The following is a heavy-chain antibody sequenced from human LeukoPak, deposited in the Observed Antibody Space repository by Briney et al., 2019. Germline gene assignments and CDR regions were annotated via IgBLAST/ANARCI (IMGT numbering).Heavy chain of an antibody. CDR2: IKQDGSEK. CDR1: GFTFRNYW. CDR3: ARDMITMVRGSPIATYYYYGMDV. V-gene: IGHV3-7*01. D-gene: IGHD3-10*01. Sequence: GGSLRLSCAASGFTFRNYWMGWVRQAPGKGLEWVANIKQDGSEKYYVDSVKGRFTISRDNAKNSLYLQMDSLRAEDTAVYYCARDMITMVRGSPIATYYYYGMDVWGQGTTVTVSS. J-gene: IGHJ6*02.